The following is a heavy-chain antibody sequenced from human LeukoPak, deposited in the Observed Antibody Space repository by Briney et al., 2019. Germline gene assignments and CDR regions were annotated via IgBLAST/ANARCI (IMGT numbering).Heavy chain of an antibody. J-gene: IGHJ5*02. CDR3: ARDSGPWGVFDP. CDR2: IYYSGTT. D-gene: IGHD3-10*01. CDR1: GGSISGFY. V-gene: IGHV4-59*01. Sequence: SETLSLTCTVSGGSISGFYWSWIRQPPGKGLEWIGDIYYSGTTTYNPSLKSRVTISIDMSNNHFSLNLRSVTAADKAVYYCARDSGPWGVFDPWGQGTLVTVSS.